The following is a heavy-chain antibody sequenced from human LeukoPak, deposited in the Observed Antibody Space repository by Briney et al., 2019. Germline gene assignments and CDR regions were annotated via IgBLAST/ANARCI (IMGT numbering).Heavy chain of an antibody. CDR3: ARQQDGARYDSSGLPRSAFDI. J-gene: IGHJ3*02. CDR2: IFPSGGEI. CDR1: GFTFSTFA. D-gene: IGHD3-22*01. V-gene: IGHV3-23*01. Sequence: PGGSLRLSCAASGFTFSTFAMIWVRQPPGKGLEWVSSIFPSGGEIHYADSVRGRFTISRDNSKSTLSLQMNSLRAEDTAIYYCARQQDGARYDSSGLPRSAFDIWGQGTMVTVSS.